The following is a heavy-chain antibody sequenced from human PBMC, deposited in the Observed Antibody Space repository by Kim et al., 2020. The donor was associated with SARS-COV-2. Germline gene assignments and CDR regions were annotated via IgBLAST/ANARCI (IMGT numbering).Heavy chain of an antibody. Sequence: GGSLRLSCAASGFTFTSYWMSWVRQAPGKGLEWVANIKQDGSEKYYVDSVKGRFTISRDNARTSLYLQMNSLRAEDTAVYYCARGGKFYYDSSGYPDDYWGQGTLVTVSS. D-gene: IGHD3-22*01. CDR1: GFTFTSYW. CDR2: IKQDGSEK. CDR3: ARGGKFYYDSSGYPDDY. J-gene: IGHJ4*02. V-gene: IGHV3-7*01.